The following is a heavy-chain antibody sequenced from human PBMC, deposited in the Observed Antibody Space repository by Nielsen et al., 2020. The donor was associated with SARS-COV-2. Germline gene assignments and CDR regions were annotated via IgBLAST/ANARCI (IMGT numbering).Heavy chain of an antibody. V-gene: IGHV3-23*01. CDR1: GFTFSSYA. D-gene: IGHD2/OR15-2a*01. CDR3: ARLNSPGELSPDYGMDV. J-gene: IGHJ6*02. CDR2: ISVSGT. Sequence: GGSLRLSCAASGFTFSSYAMSWVRQAPGKGLELVSAISVSGTYYADSVKGRFTVSRDNSRNTLFLQMNNLRVEDTSVYYCARLNSPGELSPDYGMDVWGQGTTVTVSS.